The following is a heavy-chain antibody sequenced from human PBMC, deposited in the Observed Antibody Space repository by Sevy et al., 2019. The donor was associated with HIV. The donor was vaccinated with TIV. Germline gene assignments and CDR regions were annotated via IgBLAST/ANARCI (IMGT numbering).Heavy chain of an antibody. CDR1: GFTFSNYA. D-gene: IGHD1-26*01. Sequence: GESLKISCAASGFTFSNYAMSWVRQAPGKGLEWVSAIPSSHNITYYAESVKGRLTISRDNSKNTLYLEMNSLRADDTAVYYCAKKRGLRGSYSGMDVWGQGTTVTVSS. J-gene: IGHJ6*01. CDR3: AKKRGLRGSYSGMDV. V-gene: IGHV3-23*01. CDR2: IPSSHNIT.